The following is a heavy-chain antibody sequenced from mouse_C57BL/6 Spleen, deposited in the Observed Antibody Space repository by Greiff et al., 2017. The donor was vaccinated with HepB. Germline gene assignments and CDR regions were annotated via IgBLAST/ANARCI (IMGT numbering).Heavy chain of an antibody. J-gene: IGHJ2*01. Sequence: DVMLVESGEGLVKPGGSLKLSCAASGFTFSSYAMSWVRQTPEKRLEWVAYISSGGDYIYYADTVKGRFTISRDNARNTLYLQMSSLKSEDTAMYYCTRDSTGTGFDYWGQGTTLTVSS. V-gene: IGHV5-9-1*02. D-gene: IGHD4-1*02. CDR3: TRDSTGTGFDY. CDR1: GFTFSSYA. CDR2: ISSGGDYI.